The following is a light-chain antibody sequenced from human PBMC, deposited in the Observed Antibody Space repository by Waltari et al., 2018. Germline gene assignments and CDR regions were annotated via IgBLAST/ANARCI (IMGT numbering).Light chain of an antibody. V-gene: IGLV2-23*01. CDR3: CSYAGSSTLL. Sequence: QSALTQPASVSGSPGQSITVSCTGTSSDVGSYNLVSWYQQHPGKAPKLMIYEGSNGPAGVSNRFSGSKSGNTASLTISGLQAEDEADYYCCSYAGSSTLLFGGGTKVTVL. CDR2: EGS. CDR1: SSDVGSYNL. J-gene: IGLJ2*01.